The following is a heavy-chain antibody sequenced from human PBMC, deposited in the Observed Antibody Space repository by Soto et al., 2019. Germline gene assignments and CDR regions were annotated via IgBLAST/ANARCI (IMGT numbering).Heavy chain of an antibody. D-gene: IGHD3-22*01. CDR3: ARQIYDSDTGPNFQYYFDS. V-gene: IGHV5-10-1*01. CDR1: GYSFAGYW. Sequence: GESLKISCTGSGYSFAGYWITWVRQKPGKGLEWMGRIDPSDSQTYYSPSFRGHVTISATKSITTVFLQWSSLRASDTAMYYCARQIYDSDTGPNFQYYFDSWGQGTSVTVSS. J-gene: IGHJ4*02. CDR2: IDPSDSQT.